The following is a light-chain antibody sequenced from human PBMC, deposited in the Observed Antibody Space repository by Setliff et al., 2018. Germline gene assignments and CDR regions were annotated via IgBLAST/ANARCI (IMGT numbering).Light chain of an antibody. CDR1: GSDIGDSKY. Sequence: QSALTQPASVSGSPGQSITISCTGTGSDIGDSKYVSWYQQHPGKAPKLLIFDVSVRPSGVSNRFSGSKSGNTASLSISGLQAEDEAEYYCSSYGSSTLLFGGGTKVTVL. V-gene: IGLV2-14*03. CDR2: DVS. J-gene: IGLJ2*01. CDR3: SSYGSSTLL.